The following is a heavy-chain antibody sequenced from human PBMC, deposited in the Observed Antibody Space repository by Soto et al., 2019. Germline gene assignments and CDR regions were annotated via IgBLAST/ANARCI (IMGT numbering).Heavy chain of an antibody. V-gene: IGHV1-2*06. CDR2: INPNSGGT. CDR1: GYIFTDYY. Sequence: ASVKVSCKASGYIFTDYYMHWVRQAPGQELGWMGRINPNSGGTNYAQKFQGRVTMTRDTSISTAYTELSSLRSDDTAVYYCAREPPEGHWFDPWGQGTLVTVSS. CDR3: AREPPEGHWFDP. D-gene: IGHD2-2*01. J-gene: IGHJ5*02.